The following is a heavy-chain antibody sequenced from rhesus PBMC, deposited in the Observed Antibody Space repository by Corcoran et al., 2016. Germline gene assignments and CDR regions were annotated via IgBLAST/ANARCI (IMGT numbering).Heavy chain of an antibody. CDR1: VGSISGGYY. CDR3: ARVIIAGTFDY. D-gene: IGHD1-1-1*01. CDR2: SYINSAST. J-gene: IGHJ4*01. Sequence: QVQLQESGPGLVKPSETLSLTCAVSVGSISGGYYWGWIRQHPGKVLEWIGNSYINSASTSYNPSRKSRVTISKDTSKNQFSLKLSSVTAADTAVYYCARVIIAGTFDYWGQGVLVTVSS. V-gene: IGHV4S7*01.